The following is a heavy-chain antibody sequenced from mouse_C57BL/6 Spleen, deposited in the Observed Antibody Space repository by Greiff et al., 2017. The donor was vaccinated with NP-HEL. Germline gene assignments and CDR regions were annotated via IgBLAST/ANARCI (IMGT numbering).Heavy chain of an antibody. CDR1: GYTFTDYN. CDR2: INPNYGTT. V-gene: IGHV1-39*01. CDR3: ARNYCSNYLYCFGY. D-gene: IGHD2-5*01. J-gene: IGHJ2*01. Sequence: VQLQQSGPELVKPGASVKISCKASGYTFTDYNMHWVKQSHGKSLEWIGDINPNYGTTSYNQKFKGKATLTVDQSSSTAYMQLNSLTSEESAVYDCARNYCSNYLYCFGYWGQGTTLTVSS.